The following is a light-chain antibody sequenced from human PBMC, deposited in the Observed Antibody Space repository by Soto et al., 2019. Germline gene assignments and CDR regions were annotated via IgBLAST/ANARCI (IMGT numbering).Light chain of an antibody. V-gene: IGLV2-23*01. CDR2: EGN. J-gene: IGLJ2*01. CDR3: CAYAGSNTLV. CDR1: SCDVGSYNL. Sequence: VLTQSPCGSRSPGQTMTISCTGTSCDVGSYNLVSWYQQHPGKAPKLMIYEGNKRPSGVSNRFSASKSGNTASLTISGLQAEDEADYYCCAYAGSNTLVFGGGTKVTVL.